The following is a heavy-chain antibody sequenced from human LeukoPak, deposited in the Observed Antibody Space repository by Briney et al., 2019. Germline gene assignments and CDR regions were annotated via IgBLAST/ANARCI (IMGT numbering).Heavy chain of an antibody. V-gene: IGHV3-11*04. D-gene: IGHD6-13*01. J-gene: IGHJ4*02. Sequence: GGSLRLSCAASGFTFSDYYMTWIRQAPGKGLEWVSYISSSGSTIYYADSVKGRFTISRDNAKNSLYLQMNSLRAEDTAVYYCASYSSSWVFDYWGQGTLVTVSS. CDR1: GFTFSDYY. CDR2: ISSSGSTI. CDR3: ASYSSSWVFDY.